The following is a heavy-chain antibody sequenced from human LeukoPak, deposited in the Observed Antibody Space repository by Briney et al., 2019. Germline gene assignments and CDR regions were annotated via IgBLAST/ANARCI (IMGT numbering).Heavy chain of an antibody. CDR3: ARGPYPDY. CDR2: ITSSSSYI. Sequence: GGSLRLSCAASGFTFSSYTMNWVRQAPGKGPEWVSSITSSSSYIYYADSVKGRFTISRDNARNSLYLQMNSLRAEDTAVYYCARGPYPDYWGQGTLVTVSS. V-gene: IGHV3-21*01. J-gene: IGHJ4*02. CDR1: GFTFSSYT.